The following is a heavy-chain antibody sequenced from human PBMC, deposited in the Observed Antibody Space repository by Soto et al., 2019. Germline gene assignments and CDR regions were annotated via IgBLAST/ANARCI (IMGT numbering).Heavy chain of an antibody. Sequence: QVQLQESGPGLVKPSQTLSLTCTVSGGSISSGDYYWNWIRQPPGKGLEWIGYIYYSGSTYYNPSLMSRVTTSMDTPKNQFSLKLSSVTAADTAVYYFVRNSATVTTFSSDWGQGTLITVSS. D-gene: IGHD4-17*01. CDR3: VRNSATVTTFSSD. V-gene: IGHV4-30-4*01. J-gene: IGHJ4*02. CDR1: GGSISSGDYY. CDR2: IYYSGST.